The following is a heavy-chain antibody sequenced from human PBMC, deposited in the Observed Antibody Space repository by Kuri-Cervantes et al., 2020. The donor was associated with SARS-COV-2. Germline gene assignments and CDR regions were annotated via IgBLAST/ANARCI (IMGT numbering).Heavy chain of an antibody. Sequence: ASVKVSCKASGYTFTSYGISWVRQAPGQGLEWMGWMNPNSGNTGYAQKFQGRVTMTRNTSISTAYMELSSLRSEDTAVYYCAAEGPVAGNFDYWGQGTLVTVSS. CDR3: AAEGPVAGNFDY. V-gene: IGHV1-8*02. D-gene: IGHD6-19*01. CDR2: MNPNSGNT. CDR1: GYTFTSYG. J-gene: IGHJ4*02.